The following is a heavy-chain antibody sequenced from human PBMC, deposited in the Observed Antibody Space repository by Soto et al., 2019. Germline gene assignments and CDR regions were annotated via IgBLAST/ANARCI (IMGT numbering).Heavy chain of an antibody. D-gene: IGHD2-2*01. CDR2: IYPGDSDT. V-gene: IGHV5-51*01. Sequence: GESLKISCKGSGYSFTSYWIGWVRQMPGKGLEWMGIIYPGDSDTRYSPSFQGQVTTSADKSISTAYLQWSSLKASDTAMYYCARQADVVVPAAMFYYYGMDVWGQGTTVTVSS. J-gene: IGHJ6*02. CDR3: ARQADVVVPAAMFYYYGMDV. CDR1: GYSFTSYW.